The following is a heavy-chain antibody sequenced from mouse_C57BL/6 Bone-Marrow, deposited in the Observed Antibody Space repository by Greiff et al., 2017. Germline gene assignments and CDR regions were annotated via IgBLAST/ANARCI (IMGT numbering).Heavy chain of an antibody. V-gene: IGHV1-81*01. J-gene: IGHJ3*01. D-gene: IGHD1-1*01. CDR3: ARYGHYGGFAY. Sequence: VQLQQSGAELARPGASVKLSCKASGYTFTSYGMSWVKQRTGQGLEWIGEIYPRSGNTYYNEKFKGKSTLTADKSSSAAYLELRRLTSEEYAVYFCARYGHYGGFAYWGQGTLVTVSA. CDR2: IYPRSGNT. CDR1: GYTFTSYG.